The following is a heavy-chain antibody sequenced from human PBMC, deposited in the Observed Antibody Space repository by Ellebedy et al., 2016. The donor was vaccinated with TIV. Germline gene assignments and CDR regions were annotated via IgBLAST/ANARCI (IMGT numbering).Heavy chain of an antibody. Sequence: GESLKISCAASGFSFSYYGMNWVRQAPGRGLEWILHLSYDDRRTLSNAESVRGRFTISKDKAKNSVYLQMNSLRDEDTAVYYCASAPKDGCFDYWGQGTLVTVSS. CDR2: LSYDDRRTL. CDR1: GFSFSYYG. CDR3: ASAPKDGCFDY. J-gene: IGHJ4*02. D-gene: IGHD4-17*01. V-gene: IGHV3-48*02.